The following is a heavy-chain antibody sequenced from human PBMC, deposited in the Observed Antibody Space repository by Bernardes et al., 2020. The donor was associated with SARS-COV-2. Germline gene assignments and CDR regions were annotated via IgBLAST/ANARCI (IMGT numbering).Heavy chain of an antibody. D-gene: IGHD2-21*02. CDR3: ARRRIGVTLWFDV. CDR2: VIDTGST. CDR1: GGSFESYS. V-gene: IGHV4-34*12. J-gene: IGHJ5*02. Sequence: SETLSLTCGVSGGSFESYSWSWIRQSPKKGLECIGEVIDTGSTNYNPSLKRRFTLSADKSKRQFSLHLSCLTAADNGLYYCARRRIGVTLWFDVWVQGILVTVAS.